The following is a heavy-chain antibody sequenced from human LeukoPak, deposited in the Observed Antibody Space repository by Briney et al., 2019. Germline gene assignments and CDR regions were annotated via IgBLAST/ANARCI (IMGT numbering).Heavy chain of an antibody. CDR2: IYHSGST. Sequence: SQTLSLTCTVSGGSISSGGYYWSWIRQPPGKGLEWIGYIYHSGSTYYNPSLKSRVTISVDRSKNQFSLKLSSVTAADTAVYYCARGPITMVRGVTAPLYYMDVWGKGTTVTVSS. J-gene: IGHJ6*03. V-gene: IGHV4-30-2*01. D-gene: IGHD3-10*01. CDR1: GGSISSGGYY. CDR3: ARGPITMVRGVTAPLYYMDV.